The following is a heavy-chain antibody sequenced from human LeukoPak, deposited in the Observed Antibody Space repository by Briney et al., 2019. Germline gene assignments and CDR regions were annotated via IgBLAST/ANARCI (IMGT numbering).Heavy chain of an antibody. J-gene: IGHJ5*02. Sequence: SETLSLTCAVYGGSFSGYYWSWIRQPPGKGLEWIGEINHSGSTNYNPSLKSRVTISVDTSKNQFSLKLSSVTAADTAVYYCARGAAIWFGAKGSSDPWGQGTLVTVSS. CDR3: ARGAAIWFGAKGSSDP. CDR2: INHSGST. D-gene: IGHD3-10*01. V-gene: IGHV4-34*01. CDR1: GGSFSGYY.